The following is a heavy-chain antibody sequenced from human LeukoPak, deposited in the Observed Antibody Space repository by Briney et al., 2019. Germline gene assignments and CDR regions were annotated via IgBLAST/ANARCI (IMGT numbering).Heavy chain of an antibody. CDR1: GFTFSSYD. D-gene: IGHD6-19*01. CDR3: ATLGRAVANTRYMDV. J-gene: IGHJ6*03. Sequence: GGSLRLSCAASGFTFSSYDMTWVRQAPGKGLEWVPCLTGSATEIYYADSVRGRFTISRDNARNSLYLQMDSLRAEDTAVYYCATLGRAVANTRYMDVWGKGTTVTVSS. V-gene: IGHV3-48*03. CDR2: LTGSATEI.